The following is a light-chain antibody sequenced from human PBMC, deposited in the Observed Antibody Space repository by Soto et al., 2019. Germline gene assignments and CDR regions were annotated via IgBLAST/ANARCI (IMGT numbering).Light chain of an antibody. CDR1: QSVSSN. V-gene: IGKV3-15*01. CDR2: GAS. J-gene: IGKJ1*01. CDR3: QQYNNWPRT. Sequence: EMVMTQSPATLSVSPGERATLPCRASQSVSSNLAWYQQKPGQAPRPLIYGASTRATGIPARFSGSGSGTEFTLTISSLQSEDFAVYYCQQYNNWPRTFGQGTKVDI.